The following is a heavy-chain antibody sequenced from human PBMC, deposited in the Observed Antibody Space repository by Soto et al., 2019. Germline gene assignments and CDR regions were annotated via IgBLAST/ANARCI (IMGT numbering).Heavy chain of an antibody. D-gene: IGHD3-3*01. CDR2: IYYGGST. CDR3: ARGNDFWSGSHDY. J-gene: IGHJ4*02. Sequence: SETLSLTCTVSGGSISSSSYYWGWIRQPPGKGLEWIGYIYYGGSTYYNPSLKSRVTISGDTSKNQFSLKLSSVTAADMAVYYCARGNDFWSGSHDYWGQGTLVTVSS. V-gene: IGHV4-39*07. CDR1: GGSISSSSYY.